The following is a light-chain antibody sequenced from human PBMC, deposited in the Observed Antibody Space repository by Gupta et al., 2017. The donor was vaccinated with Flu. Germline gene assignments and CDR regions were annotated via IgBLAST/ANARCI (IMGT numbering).Light chain of an antibody. CDR3: QQYGSSPQT. J-gene: IGKJ1*01. V-gene: IGKV3-20*01. CDR2: GAS. Sequence: EIMLTQSPGTLSLSPGERATLSCRAGQSVRRSYLAWYQQKPGQAPRLLIYGASSRATGVPDRFSGSESGTDFTLTISRLEPEDFAVYYCQQYGSSPQTFGQGTKVEVK. CDR1: QSVRRSY.